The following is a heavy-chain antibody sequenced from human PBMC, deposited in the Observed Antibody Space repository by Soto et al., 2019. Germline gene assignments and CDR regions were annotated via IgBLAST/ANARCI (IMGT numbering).Heavy chain of an antibody. CDR1: GYTFTSYY. J-gene: IGHJ6*02. CDR3: ARDRWGPSGPKPPTDNYYGMDV. D-gene: IGHD5-12*01. V-gene: IGHV1-46*01. Sequence: ASVTVSCKASGYTFTSYYMHWVRQAPGQGLEWMGIINPSGGSTSYAQKFQGRVTMTRDTSTSTVYMELSSLRSEDTAVYYCARDRWGPSGPKPPTDNYYGMDVWGQGTTATVSS. CDR2: INPSGGST.